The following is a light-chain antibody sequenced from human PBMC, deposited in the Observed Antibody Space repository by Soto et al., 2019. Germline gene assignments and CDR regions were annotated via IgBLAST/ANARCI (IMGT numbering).Light chain of an antibody. Sequence: QSSLAQPASVSGSPGQSVTISCTGTSSDVGAYNSVSWYQQHPDKAPQLMIYKATPRHSGVSNRVSGSTSGNAAPLTISGPHSGCEADYFCCSTSPESTYVFGTGTKLAVL. V-gene: IGLV2-23*01. CDR2: KAT. J-gene: IGLJ1*01. CDR3: CSTSPESTYV. CDR1: SSDVGAYNS.